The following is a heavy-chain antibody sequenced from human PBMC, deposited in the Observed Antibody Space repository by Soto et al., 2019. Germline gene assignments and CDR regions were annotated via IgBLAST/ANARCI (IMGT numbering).Heavy chain of an antibody. CDR3: ARSLVTTVRYYYYYMDV. V-gene: IGHV3-48*01. CDR2: ISSSSSTI. CDR1: GFTFSSYS. D-gene: IGHD4-4*01. Sequence: SLRLSCAASGFTFSSYSMNWVRQAPGKGLEWVSYISSSSSTIYYADSVKGRFTISRDNAKNSLYLQMNSLRAEDTAVYYCARSLVTTVRYYYYYMDVWGKGTTVTVSS. J-gene: IGHJ6*03.